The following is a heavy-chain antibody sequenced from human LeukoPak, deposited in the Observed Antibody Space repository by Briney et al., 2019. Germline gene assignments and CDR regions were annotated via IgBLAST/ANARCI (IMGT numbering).Heavy chain of an antibody. V-gene: IGHV3-23*01. CDR3: AKVEYNWNPGVS. Sequence: PGGSLRLSCAASGFTFSSYAMRWVRQAPGKGLERVSAISGSGGSTYYADSVKGRFTISRDNSKNTLFLQMNGLRAEDTAVYYCAKVEYNWNPGVSWGQGTLVTVSS. D-gene: IGHD1-20*01. CDR2: ISGSGGST. CDR1: GFTFSSYA. J-gene: IGHJ4*02.